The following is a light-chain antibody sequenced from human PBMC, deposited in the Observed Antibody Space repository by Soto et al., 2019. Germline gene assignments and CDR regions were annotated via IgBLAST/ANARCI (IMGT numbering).Light chain of an antibody. CDR1: QSIGTW. J-gene: IGKJ1*01. V-gene: IGKV1-5*01. Sequence: DIQMTQSPSTLSASVGDGVTITCRASQSIGTWLAWYQQKPGKAPKVLIYDVSTLKSGVPSRISGSGSGTEFTLTISSLQPDDFATYYCLQFNTFPWTFGQGTKVDI. CDR2: DVS. CDR3: LQFNTFPWT.